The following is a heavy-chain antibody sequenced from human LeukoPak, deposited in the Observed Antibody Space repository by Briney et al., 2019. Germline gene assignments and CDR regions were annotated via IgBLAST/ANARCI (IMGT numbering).Heavy chain of an antibody. CDR1: GFTVSSDY. J-gene: IGHJ6*02. CDR3: ARDSHQVYCTKDVCSADYYYGMDV. Sequence: PGGSLRLSCAASGFTVSSDYMSWVRHGPGKGLERVSVVYSGGRTYYADSVKGRFTISRDNSKNTLYLQMNRLRAEDTTVYYCARDSHQVYCTKDVCSADYYYGMDVWGQGTTVTVSS. CDR2: VYSGGRT. V-gene: IGHV3-53*01. D-gene: IGHD2-8*01.